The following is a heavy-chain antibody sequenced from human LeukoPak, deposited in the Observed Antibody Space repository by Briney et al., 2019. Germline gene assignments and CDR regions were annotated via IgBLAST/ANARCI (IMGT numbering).Heavy chain of an antibody. CDR3: ARGFYSSSAHFDY. CDR1: GGSFSGYY. J-gene: IGHJ4*02. CDR2: INHSGST. D-gene: IGHD6-6*01. V-gene: IGHV4-34*01. Sequence: SETLSLTCAVYGGSFSGYYWSWIRQPPGKGLEWIGEINHSGSTNYNPSLKSRVTISVGTSKNQFSLKLSSVTAADTAVYYCARGFYSSSAHFDYWGQGTLVTVSS.